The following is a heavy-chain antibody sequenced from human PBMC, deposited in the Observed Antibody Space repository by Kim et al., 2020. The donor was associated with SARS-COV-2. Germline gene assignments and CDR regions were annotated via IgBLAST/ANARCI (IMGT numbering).Heavy chain of an antibody. CDR3: APYYYDSSGYPDAFDI. V-gene: IGHV3-48*02. CDR2: ISSSSSTI. D-gene: IGHD3-22*01. CDR1: GFTFSSYS. J-gene: IGHJ3*02. Sequence: GSLRLSCAASGFTFSSYSMNWVRQAPGKGLEWVSYISSSSSTIYYADSVKGRFTISRDNAKNSLYLQMNSLRDEDTAVYYCAPYYYDSSGYPDAFDIWGQGTMVTVSS.